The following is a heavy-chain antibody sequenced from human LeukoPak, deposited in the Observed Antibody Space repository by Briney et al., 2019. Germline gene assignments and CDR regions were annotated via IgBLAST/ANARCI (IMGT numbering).Heavy chain of an antibody. D-gene: IGHD2-15*01. CDR1: GYSFTSYW. CDR3: ARYCSGGSCYAAHDY. V-gene: IGHV5-10-1*01. Sequence: GESLKISCKGSGYSFTSYWISWVRQMPRKGLEWMGRIDPSDSYTNYSPSFQGHVTISADKSISTAYLQWSGLKASDTAMYYCARYCSGGSCYAAHDYWGQGTLVTVSS. CDR2: IDPSDSYT. J-gene: IGHJ4*02.